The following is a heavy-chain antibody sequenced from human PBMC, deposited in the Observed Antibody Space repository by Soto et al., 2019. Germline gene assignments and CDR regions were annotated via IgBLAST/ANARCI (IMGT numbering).Heavy chain of an antibody. CDR1: GDSLRGRS. D-gene: IGHD6-19*01. Sequence: QVQLQQWGAGLLKASETLSLTCAVVGDSLRGRSWNWIRQSPGKGLEWIGELDQSGGTNYNPSLKSRAIISDDTSKNQFSLTLTSVTAADTAVYYCAREDSYGWSGESLDVWGQGTTVTVPS. CDR3: AREDSYGWSGESLDV. CDR2: LDQSGGT. V-gene: IGHV4-34*01. J-gene: IGHJ6*02.